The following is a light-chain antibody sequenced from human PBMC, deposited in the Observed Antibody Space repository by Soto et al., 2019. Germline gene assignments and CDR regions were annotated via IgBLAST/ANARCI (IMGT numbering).Light chain of an antibody. CDR1: QDITNS. V-gene: IGKV1-33*01. J-gene: IGKJ4*01. Sequence: DIRMTQSPSSRSTSVGDGCTITCRASQDITNSLNWYQQKPGKAPKLLIYDASILETGVPSRFSGSGSGTDFTFTISSLQPEDIATFFCQQYHNLPLTFGGGTKVDIK. CDR2: DAS. CDR3: QQYHNLPLT.